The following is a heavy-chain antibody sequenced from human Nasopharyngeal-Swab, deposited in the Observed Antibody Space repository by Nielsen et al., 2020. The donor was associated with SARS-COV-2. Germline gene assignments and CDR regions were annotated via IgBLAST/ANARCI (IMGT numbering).Heavy chain of an antibody. Sequence: GESLKISCAASGFTFSNAWMSWVRQAPGKGLEWVGRIKSKTDGGTTDYAAPVKGRFTISRDDSKNTLYLQMNSLKTEDTAVYYCTTDREIQLWLKGYFGYWGQGTLVTVSS. CDR1: GFTFSNAW. J-gene: IGHJ4*02. CDR2: IKSKTDGGTT. CDR3: TTDREIQLWLKGYFGY. D-gene: IGHD5-18*01. V-gene: IGHV3-15*01.